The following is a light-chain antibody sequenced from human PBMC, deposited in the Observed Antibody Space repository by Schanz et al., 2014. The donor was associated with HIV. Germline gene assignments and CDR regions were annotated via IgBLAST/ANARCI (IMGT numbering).Light chain of an antibody. CDR2: GAS. Sequence: EIVLTQSPDTLSLSPGERATLSCRASQTVSSSSLAWYQQKPGQSPRLLIYGASTRATGIPDRFSGSGSGTDFTLTISSLQSEDFAVYYCQQYNDWPPITFGQGTKVEIK. CDR1: QTVSSS. V-gene: IGKV3D-15*01. CDR3: QQYNDWPPIT. J-gene: IGKJ1*01.